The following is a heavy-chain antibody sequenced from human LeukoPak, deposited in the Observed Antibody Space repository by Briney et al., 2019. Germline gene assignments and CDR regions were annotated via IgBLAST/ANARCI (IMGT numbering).Heavy chain of an antibody. V-gene: IGHV1-69*01. J-gene: IGHJ3*02. CDR2: IIPIFGTA. CDR1: GGTFSSYA. D-gene: IGHD3-22*01. CDR3: ARSRMIEGAFDI. Sequence: ASVKVSCKASGGTFSSYAISWVRQAPGQGLEWRGGIIPIFGTANYAPKFQGRVTITADESTSTAYMELSSLRSEDTAVYYCARSRMIEGAFDIWGQGTMVTVSS.